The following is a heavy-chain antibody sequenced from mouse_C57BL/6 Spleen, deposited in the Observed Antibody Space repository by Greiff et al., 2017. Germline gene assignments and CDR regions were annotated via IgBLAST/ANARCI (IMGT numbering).Heavy chain of an antibody. V-gene: IGHV5-4*01. CDR2: LSDGGSYT. D-gene: IGHD1-1*01. CDR3: AREVSYGSSPFAY. Sequence: EVQLVESGGGLVKPGGSLKLSCAASGFTFSSYALSWVRQTPEKRLEWVATLSDGGSYTYYPDNVKGQFTISRDNAKNNLYLQMSHLKSEDTAMYYCAREVSYGSSPFAYWGQGSLVTVSA. J-gene: IGHJ3*01. CDR1: GFTFSSYA.